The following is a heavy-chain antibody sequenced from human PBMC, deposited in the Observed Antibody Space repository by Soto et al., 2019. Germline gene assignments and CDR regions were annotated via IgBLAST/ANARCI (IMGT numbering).Heavy chain of an antibody. Sequence: ASVKVSRKASGYPFTGNYMHWVRQAPGQRLEWKGWINPNSGGTNYAQKFQGWVTMTRDTFISTAYMELSRLRSDDTALYYCAREDFSGPHYYGMDVWGQGTTVTVSS. J-gene: IGHJ6*02. D-gene: IGHD3-10*01. CDR3: AREDFSGPHYYGMDV. CDR2: INPNSGGT. CDR1: GYPFTGNY. V-gene: IGHV1-2*04.